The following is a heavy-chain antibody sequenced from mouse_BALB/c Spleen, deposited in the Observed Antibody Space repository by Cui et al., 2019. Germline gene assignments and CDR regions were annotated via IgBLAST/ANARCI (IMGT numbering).Heavy chain of an antibody. D-gene: IGHD1-1*01. CDR2: IDPNSSGT. Sequence: QVQLQQPGAELVKPGASVTLSCKASGYTFTSYLMHWVRQRHGRGLEWIGRIDPNSSGTKYNEKFKSKATLTVDKPSSTAYMQLSSLTSEDSAVYYCARYDYYGSSYFDYWGQGTTLTVSS. J-gene: IGHJ2*01. CDR3: ARYDYYGSSYFDY. V-gene: IGHV1-72*01. CDR1: GYTFTSYL.